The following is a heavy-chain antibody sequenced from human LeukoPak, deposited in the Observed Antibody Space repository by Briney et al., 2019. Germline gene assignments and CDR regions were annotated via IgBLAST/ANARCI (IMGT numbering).Heavy chain of an antibody. CDR1: GGSISSYY. V-gene: IGHV4-59*01. Sequence: SETLSLTCTVSGGSISSYYWSWIRQPPGKGLEWIGYIYYSGSTNYNPSLKSRVTISVDTSKNQFSLKLSSVTAADTAVYYCARAIVVVPAAPNWFDPWGQGTLVTVSS. CDR3: ARAIVVVPAAPNWFDP. J-gene: IGHJ5*02. D-gene: IGHD2-2*01. CDR2: IYYSGST.